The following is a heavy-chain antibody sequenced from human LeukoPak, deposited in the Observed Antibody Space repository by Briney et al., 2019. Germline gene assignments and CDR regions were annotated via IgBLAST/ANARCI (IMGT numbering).Heavy chain of an antibody. J-gene: IGHJ4*02. D-gene: IGHD3-10*01. CDR2: IRYDGSNK. CDR1: GFTFSSYG. Sequence: GGSLRLSCAAPGFTFSSYGMHWVRQAPGKGLEWVAFIRYDGSNKYYADSVKGRFTISRDNSKNTLYLQMNSLRAEDTAVYYCAKDLDYYGSGSAFDYWGQGTLVTVSS. CDR3: AKDLDYYGSGSAFDY. V-gene: IGHV3-30*02.